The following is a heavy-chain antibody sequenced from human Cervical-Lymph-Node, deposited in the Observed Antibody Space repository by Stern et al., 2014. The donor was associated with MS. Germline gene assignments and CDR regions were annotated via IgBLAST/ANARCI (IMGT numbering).Heavy chain of an antibody. Sequence: QVKLVQSGAEVQKPGASVKDSCMAFGYTFTSYVLYWVRKAPGQSLEWMGWINPCNGNTKYAHKFQGRVTFNRDPSSSTAYIEMSSLRSEDTAVFYCARYYGDFDLTPVSRFDYWGQGTQVTVSS. CDR2: INPCNGNT. J-gene: IGHJ4*02. CDR1: GYTFTSYV. V-gene: IGHV1-3*01. CDR3: ARYYGDFDLTPVSRFDY. D-gene: IGHD4-17*01.